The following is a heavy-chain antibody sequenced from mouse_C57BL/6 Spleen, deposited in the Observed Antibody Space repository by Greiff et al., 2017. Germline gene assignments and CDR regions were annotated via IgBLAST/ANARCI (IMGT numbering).Heavy chain of an antibody. V-gene: IGHV10-3*01. CDR1: GFTFNTYA. D-gene: IGHD3-1*01. CDR3: VREGHLGWFAY. Sequence: GGGLVQPKGSLKLSCAASGFTFNTYAMHWVRQAPGKGLEWVARIRRKSSNYATYYADSVNDRFNISRDDSQSMLYLQMNNLKTEDTAMYDCVREGHLGWFAYWGQGTLVTVSA. CDR2: IRRKSSNYAT. J-gene: IGHJ3*01.